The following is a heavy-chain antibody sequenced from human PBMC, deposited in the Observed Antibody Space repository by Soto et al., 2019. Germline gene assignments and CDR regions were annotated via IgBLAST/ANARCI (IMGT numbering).Heavy chain of an antibody. J-gene: IGHJ4*02. CDR2: IYYSGST. Sequence: PSETLSLTCTVSGGSISDYYWSLIRQPPGKGLEWIGYIYYSGSTNYSPSLKSRVTISVDTSKNQFSLKLSSVTAADTAVYYCARRAVAGYDYWSQGTLVTVSS. V-gene: IGHV4-59*12. CDR1: GGSISDYY. CDR3: ARRAVAGYDY. D-gene: IGHD6-19*01.